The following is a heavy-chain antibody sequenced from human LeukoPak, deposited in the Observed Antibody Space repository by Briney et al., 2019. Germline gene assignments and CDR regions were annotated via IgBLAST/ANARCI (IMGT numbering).Heavy chain of an antibody. V-gene: IGHV3-23*01. J-gene: IGHJ4*02. Sequence: GGSLRLSCAASGFTFSSYSMNWVRQAPGKGLEWVSAISGSGGSTYYADSVKGRFTISRDNSKNTLYLQMNSLRAEDTAVYYCAKPRGDCSGGSCYSRFDYWGQGTLVTVSS. CDR2: ISGSGGST. CDR1: GFTFSSYS. CDR3: AKPRGDCSGGSCYSRFDY. D-gene: IGHD2-15*01.